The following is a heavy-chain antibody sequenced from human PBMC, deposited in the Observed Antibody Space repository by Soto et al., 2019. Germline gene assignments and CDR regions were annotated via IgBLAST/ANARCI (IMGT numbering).Heavy chain of an antibody. Sequence: EASMKVSCKASGYTFTGYYIHWVRQAPGQGLEWMGEIGPNSGDTKYAQKFQGRVTMTRDTSISTVYMELSNLSPDDTAVYYCGRGRSGELVVFYWGQGTLVTVSS. D-gene: IGHD2-15*01. V-gene: IGHV1-2*02. J-gene: IGHJ4*02. CDR1: GYTFTGYY. CDR2: IGPNSGDT. CDR3: GRGRSGELVVFY.